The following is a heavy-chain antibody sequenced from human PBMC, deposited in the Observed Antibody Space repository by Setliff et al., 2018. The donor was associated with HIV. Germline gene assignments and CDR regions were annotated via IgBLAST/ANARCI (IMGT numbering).Heavy chain of an antibody. CDR2: IIYNGGT. Sequence: SETLSLTCAVYGGSFSGYYWSWIRQSPGKGLEWIGEIIYNGGTNYNPSLKSRVSISLDTSKNQFSLKLTSVTAADTAIYYCARGEGLRGGGDCFPLAYFDYWGRGTLVTVSS. V-gene: IGHV4-34*01. D-gene: IGHD2-21*02. CDR1: GGSFSGYY. CDR3: ARGEGLRGGGDCFPLAYFDY. J-gene: IGHJ4*02.